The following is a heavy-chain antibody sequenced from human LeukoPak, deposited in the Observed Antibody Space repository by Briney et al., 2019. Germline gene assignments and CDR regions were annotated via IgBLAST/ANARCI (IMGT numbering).Heavy chain of an antibody. V-gene: IGHV3-23*01. Sequence: GGSLRLSCAASGFTFSSYAMGWVRQAPGKGLEWVSGISGSGGTTYYADSVRGRFTISRDNSRNTLYLQMNSLRGEETAVYYCAKLGSGRGDFDYWGQGTLVTVSS. J-gene: IGHJ4*02. D-gene: IGHD3-10*01. CDR3: AKLGSGRGDFDY. CDR2: ISGSGGTT. CDR1: GFTFSSYA.